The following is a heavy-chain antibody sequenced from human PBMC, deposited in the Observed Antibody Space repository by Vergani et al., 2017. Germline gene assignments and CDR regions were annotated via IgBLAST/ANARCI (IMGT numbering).Heavy chain of an antibody. Sequence: EVQLVESGGGLVQPGGSLRLSCAASGFTFNNYWMSWVRQAPGKGLEWVANIKQDGSQIYYVGSVKGRFTISRDNSKSTMYLQMNSLRDEDTGVYYCARDLRLLYNRFDPWGQGTLVTVSS. V-gene: IGHV3-7*01. CDR2: IKQDGSQI. D-gene: IGHD1-14*01. J-gene: IGHJ5*02. CDR3: ARDLRLLYNRFDP. CDR1: GFTFNNYW.